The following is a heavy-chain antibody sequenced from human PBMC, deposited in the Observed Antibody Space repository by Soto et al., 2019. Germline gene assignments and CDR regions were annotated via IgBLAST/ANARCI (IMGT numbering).Heavy chain of an antibody. D-gene: IGHD3-22*01. J-gene: IGHJ3*02. CDR1: GYSISSSNW. CDR2: IYYSGST. Sequence: PSETLSLTCAVSGYSISSSNWWGWIRQPPGKGLEWIGYIYYSGSTYYNPSLKSRVTMSVDTSKNQXXXXLSSVTAVDTAVYYCARRAHIYYDSSGYRSGAFDIWGQGTMVTVSS. V-gene: IGHV4-28*01. CDR3: ARRAHIYYDSSGYRSGAFDI.